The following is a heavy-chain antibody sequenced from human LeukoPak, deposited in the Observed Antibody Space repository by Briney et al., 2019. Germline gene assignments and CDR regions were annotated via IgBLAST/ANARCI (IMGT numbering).Heavy chain of an antibody. CDR2: INHSGST. D-gene: IGHD1-14*01. J-gene: IGHJ6*03. CDR1: GGSFSGYY. V-gene: IGHV4-34*01. CDR3: ARLGIHYYYYMDV. Sequence: PSETLSLTCAVYGGSFSGYYWSWIRQPPGKGLEWIGEINHSGSTNYNPSLKSRVTISVDTSKNQFSLKLSSVTAADTAVYYCARLGIHYYYYMDVWGKGTTVTVSS.